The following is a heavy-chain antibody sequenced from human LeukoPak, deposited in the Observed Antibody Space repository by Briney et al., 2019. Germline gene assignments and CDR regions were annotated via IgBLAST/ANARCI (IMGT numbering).Heavy chain of an antibody. V-gene: IGHV4-59*12. CDR1: GGSISSSS. D-gene: IGHD6-19*01. Sequence: SETLSLTCTVSGGSISSSSWSWIRQPPGKALEWIGYIYYNGGTNYNPSLKSRVTISLDTSKNQFSLKLSSVTAADTAVYYCAREVAGTPWIDNWGQGTLVTVSS. CDR2: IYYNGGT. CDR3: AREVAGTPWIDN. J-gene: IGHJ4*02.